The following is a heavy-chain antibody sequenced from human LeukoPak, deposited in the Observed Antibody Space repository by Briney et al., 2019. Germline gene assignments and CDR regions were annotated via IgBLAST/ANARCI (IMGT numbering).Heavy chain of an antibody. CDR2: IKQDGSEK. V-gene: IGHV3-7*01. Sequence: GGSLRLSCAASGFIFRSHWMSWVRQAPGKGLEWVANIKQDGSEKYYVDSVKGRFTISRDNAKNSLYLQMNSPRAEDTAVYYCARALDGSGGDWGQGTLVTVSS. D-gene: IGHD4-23*01. J-gene: IGHJ4*02. CDR1: GFIFRSHW. CDR3: ARALDGSGGD.